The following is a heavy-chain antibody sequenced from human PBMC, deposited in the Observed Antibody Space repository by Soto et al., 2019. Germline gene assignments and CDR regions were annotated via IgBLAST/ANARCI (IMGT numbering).Heavy chain of an antibody. V-gene: IGHV1-18*01. CDR2: VRGDNGHT. CDR3: AGELVYCRGGTCSREWFDP. D-gene: IGHD2-15*01. J-gene: IGHJ5*02. CDR1: GYTFTTHG. Sequence: QVQLVQSGAEVKKPGASVKVSCKASGYTFTTHGISWVRQVPGQGLEWMGWVRGDNGHTNYAQSLQGRGTMTTATSTNTALVERRSFRSDGTAVDYCAGELVYCRGGTCSREWFDPWGHGPLVTVSS.